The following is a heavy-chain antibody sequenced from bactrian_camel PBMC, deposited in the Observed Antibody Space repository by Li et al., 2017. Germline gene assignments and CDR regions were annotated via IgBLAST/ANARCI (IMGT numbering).Heavy chain of an antibody. D-gene: IGHD2*01. J-gene: IGHJ6*01. CDR2: IDSDGST. CDR1: EYTYSRPC. Sequence: HVQLVESGGGSVQAGGSLRLSCAASEYTYSRPCLGWFRQAPGKEREGVAAIDSDGSTSYADSVKGRFSISADSTKNILYLQMNTLKPEDTAMYYCAADADFGGGANYRISEADFAYWGQGTQVTVS. V-gene: IGHV3S53*01. CDR3: AADADFGGGANYRISEADFAY.